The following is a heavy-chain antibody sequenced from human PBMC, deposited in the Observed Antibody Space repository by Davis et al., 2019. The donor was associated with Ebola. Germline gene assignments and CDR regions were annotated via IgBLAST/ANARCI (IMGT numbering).Heavy chain of an antibody. Sequence: PGGSLRLSCAASGFTVSSNYMSWVRQAPGKGPEWLSSISTTGSYTNYADSVKGRFTISRDNAKNSLYLQMNSLRAEDTAVYYCARTYSRSSGMDVWGKGTTVTVSS. CDR1: GFTVSSNY. CDR2: ISTTGSYT. D-gene: IGHD6-6*01. J-gene: IGHJ6*04. V-gene: IGHV3-11*06. CDR3: ARTYSRSSGMDV.